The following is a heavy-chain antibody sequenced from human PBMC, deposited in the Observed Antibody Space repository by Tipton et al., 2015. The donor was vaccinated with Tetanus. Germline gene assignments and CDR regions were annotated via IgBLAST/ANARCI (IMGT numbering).Heavy chain of an antibody. J-gene: IGHJ4*02. V-gene: IGHV3-30-3*01. CDR2: ISYDGSNK. D-gene: IGHD4-17*01. CDR1: GFTFNNYA. Sequence: SLRLSCAASGFTFNNYAMHWVRQAPGKGLEWVAVISYDGSNKYDAESVKSRLTISRDNSNNTLYVQMDSLRAEDTAVYYCARGPYHYGDYYFDYWGRGTLVTVSS. CDR3: ARGPYHYGDYYFDY.